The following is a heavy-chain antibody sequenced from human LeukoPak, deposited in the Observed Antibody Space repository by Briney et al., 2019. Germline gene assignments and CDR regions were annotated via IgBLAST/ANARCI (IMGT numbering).Heavy chain of an antibody. Sequence: SGGSLRLSCAASGFTFSNYWMHWVRQAPGKGLVWVSRINSDGSRTGYADSVKGRFTISRDNAKNTLYLQMNSLRAEDTAVYYCARVPPYYDFWSGYGNYYYYMDVWGKGTTVTVSS. CDR3: ARVPPYYDFWSGYGNYYYYMDV. CDR1: GFTFSNYW. CDR2: INSDGSRT. D-gene: IGHD3-3*01. J-gene: IGHJ6*03. V-gene: IGHV3-74*01.